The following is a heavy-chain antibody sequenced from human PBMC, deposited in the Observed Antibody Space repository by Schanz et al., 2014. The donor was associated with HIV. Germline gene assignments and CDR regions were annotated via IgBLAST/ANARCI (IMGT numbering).Heavy chain of an antibody. CDR2: ISYDGRNK. Sequence: QVQLVESGGSVVQPGRSLRLSCVASGFTFDTYGMHWVRQAPGKGLEWVAVISYDGRNKYYADSVKGRFIISRDNSKNTLYLQMKSLRVEDTAVYYCAKDRNYYDDRYLGKGNYYYYYGMDVWGQGTTVTVSS. J-gene: IGHJ6*02. D-gene: IGHD3-16*01. CDR3: AKDRNYYDDRYLGKGNYYYYYGMDV. CDR1: GFTFDTYG. V-gene: IGHV3-30*18.